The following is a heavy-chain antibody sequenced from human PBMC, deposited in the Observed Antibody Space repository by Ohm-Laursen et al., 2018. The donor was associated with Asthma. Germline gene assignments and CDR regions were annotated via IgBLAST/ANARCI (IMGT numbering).Heavy chain of an antibody. CDR3: VRDIVDRFDF. CDR1: GYSLSSYA. D-gene: IGHD1-26*01. J-gene: IGHJ4*02. V-gene: IGHV1-18*04. Sequence: SVKVSCKSSGYSLSSYAISWVRQAPGQRPEWMGWIYIRNTNYAPKFRDRITLSTDTSTNTAYMDLRSLRSDDTAVYYCVRDIVDRFDFWGQGSLIIVSS. CDR2: IYIRNT.